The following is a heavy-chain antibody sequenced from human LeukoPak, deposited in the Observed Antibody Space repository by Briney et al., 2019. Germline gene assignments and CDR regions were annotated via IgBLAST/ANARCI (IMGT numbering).Heavy chain of an antibody. V-gene: IGHV1-69*13. Sequence: VASVKVSCKASGGTFSSYAISWVRQAPGQGLEWMGGIIPIFGTANYAQKFQGRVTITADESTSTAYMELSSLRSEDTAVYYCASAPIVYDSSGHAFDIWGQGTMVTVSS. J-gene: IGHJ3*02. CDR2: IIPIFGTA. CDR1: GGTFSSYA. D-gene: IGHD3-22*01. CDR3: ASAPIVYDSSGHAFDI.